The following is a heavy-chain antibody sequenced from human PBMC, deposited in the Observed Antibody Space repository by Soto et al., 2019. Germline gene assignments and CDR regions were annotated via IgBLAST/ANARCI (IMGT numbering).Heavy chain of an antibody. Sequence: ASVKVSCKASGYTFTSYYMHWVRQAPGQGLEWMGIINPSGGSTSYAQKFQGRVTMTRDTSTSTVYMELSSLRSEDTAVYYCARARVTLEWLGSEYFQHWGQGTLVTVSS. CDR1: GYTFTSYY. J-gene: IGHJ1*01. V-gene: IGHV1-46*03. D-gene: IGHD3-3*01. CDR2: INPSGGST. CDR3: ARARVTLEWLGSEYFQH.